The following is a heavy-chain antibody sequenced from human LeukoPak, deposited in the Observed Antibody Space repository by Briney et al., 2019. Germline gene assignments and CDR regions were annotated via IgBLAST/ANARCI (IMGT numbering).Heavy chain of an antibody. D-gene: IGHD2-15*01. V-gene: IGHV3-7*01. J-gene: IGHJ3*01. CDR3: ARDEGYCTSASCRRDAFDV. CDR1: GFTFSSYR. Sequence: GGSLRLSCAASGFTFSSYRMSCVPQAPEKGLEWGAKIKQDGREKYYGDSVKRRVTISRYNAKNSLSLQINSLRAEHTAVYYCARDEGYCTSASCRRDAFDVWGQGSMVSVSS. CDR2: IKQDGREK.